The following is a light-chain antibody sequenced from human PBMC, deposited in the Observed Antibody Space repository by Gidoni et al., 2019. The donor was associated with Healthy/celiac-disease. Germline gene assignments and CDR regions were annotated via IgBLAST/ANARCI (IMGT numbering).Light chain of an antibody. CDR2: GAS. CDR1: QSVSSSY. Sequence: MLTPSPCPLSSSPGESATLSCRASQSVSSSYLAWYQQKPGQAPRLLIYGASSRATGIPDRFSGSGSGTDFTLTISRLEPEDFAVYYCQQYGSTPWTFGQGTKVDIK. V-gene: IGKV3-20*01. CDR3: QQYGSTPWT. J-gene: IGKJ1*01.